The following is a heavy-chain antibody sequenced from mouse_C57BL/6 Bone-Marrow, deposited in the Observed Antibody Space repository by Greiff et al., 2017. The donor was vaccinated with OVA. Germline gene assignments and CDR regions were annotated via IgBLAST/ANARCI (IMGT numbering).Heavy chain of an antibody. D-gene: IGHD4-1*01. CDR2: IDPANGNT. Sequence: VQLQQSVAELVRPGASVKLSCKASGFNIKNYYMHWVKQRPEQGLEWIGRIDPANGNTKYAPKFQGQATITADTSSNTAYLQLSSLTSEDTAIYYSARLANWDGGAYWGQGTLVTVSA. V-gene: IGHV14-3*01. J-gene: IGHJ3*01. CDR3: ARLANWDGGAY. CDR1: GFNIKNYY.